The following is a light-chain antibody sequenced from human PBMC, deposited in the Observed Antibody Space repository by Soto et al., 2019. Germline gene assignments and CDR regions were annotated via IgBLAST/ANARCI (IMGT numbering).Light chain of an antibody. V-gene: IGLV2-14*01. CDR3: SAYTGSGTDV. J-gene: IGLJ1*01. CDR1: SSDVGGYNY. CDR2: DVS. Sequence: QSVLTQPASVSGSPGQSITISCTGTSSDVGGYNYVSWYQQYPGKAPKLMIFDVSNRPSGVSDRFSGSKSGDTASLTISGLQAEDEADYYYSAYTGSGTDVFGTGTKAPS.